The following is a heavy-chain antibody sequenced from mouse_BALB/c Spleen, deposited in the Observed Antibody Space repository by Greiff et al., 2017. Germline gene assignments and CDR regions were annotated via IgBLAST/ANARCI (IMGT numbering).Heavy chain of an antibody. CDR3: ARDRGYGYDVGTWFAY. V-gene: IGHV7-3*02. J-gene: IGHJ3*01. CDR1: GFTFTDYY. Sequence: EVKLVESGGGLVQPGGSLRLSCATSGFTFTDYYMSWVRQPPGKALEWLGFIRNKANGYTTEYSASVKGRFTISRDNSQSILYLQMNTLRAEDSATYYCARDRGYGYDVGTWFAYWGQGTLVTVSA. CDR2: IRNKANGYTT. D-gene: IGHD2-2*01.